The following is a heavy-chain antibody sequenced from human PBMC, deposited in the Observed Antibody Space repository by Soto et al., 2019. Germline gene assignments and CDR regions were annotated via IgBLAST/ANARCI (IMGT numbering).Heavy chain of an antibody. CDR3: ARGGNCSSTSCYRPYYYGMDV. V-gene: IGHV1-2*04. D-gene: IGHD2-2*02. J-gene: IGHJ6*02. CDR1: GYTFTGYY. Sequence: ASVKVSCKASGYTFTGYYMHWVRQAPGQALEWMGWINPNSGGTNYAQKFQGWVTMTRDTSISTAYMELSRLRSDDTAVYYCARGGNCSSTSCYRPYYYGMDVWDQGTTVTVSS. CDR2: INPNSGGT.